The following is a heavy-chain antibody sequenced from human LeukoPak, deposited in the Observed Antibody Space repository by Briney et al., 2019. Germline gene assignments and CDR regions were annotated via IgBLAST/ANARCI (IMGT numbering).Heavy chain of an antibody. V-gene: IGHV4-59*01. D-gene: IGHD6-6*01. CDR3: VRVGGASSILSAFDI. J-gene: IGHJ3*02. CDR1: GGSINSYY. Sequence: SETLSLTCTVSGGSINSYYWSWIRQPPGKGLEWIGYVYNSETINYNPSLTSRVTISLDTSKNQVSLKLTSVTAADTAVYYCVRVGGASSILSAFDIWGQGTMVTVSS. CDR2: VYNSETI.